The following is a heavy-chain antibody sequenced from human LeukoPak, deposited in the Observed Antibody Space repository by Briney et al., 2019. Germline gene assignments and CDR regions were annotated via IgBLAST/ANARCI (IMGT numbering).Heavy chain of an antibody. Sequence: ASVKVSCRPSGYIXINFYIHWVRQAPGQGPEWMGWINPNIGATKYAHNFQGRVTLTRDTSVSTAYMELRGLGSDDTAVYYCARAVGDQLMAFDYWGQGILVTVSS. D-gene: IGHD3-16*01. CDR1: GYIXINFY. J-gene: IGHJ4*02. CDR2: INPNIGAT. CDR3: ARAVGDQLMAFDY. V-gene: IGHV1-2*02.